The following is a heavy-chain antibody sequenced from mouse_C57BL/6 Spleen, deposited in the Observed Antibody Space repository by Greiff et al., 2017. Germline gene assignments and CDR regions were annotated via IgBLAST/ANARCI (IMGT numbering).Heavy chain of an antibody. Sequence: VQLKQSGPELVKPGASVKMSCKASGYTFTDYNMHWVKQSHGKSLEWIGYINPNNGGTSYNQKFKGKATLTVNKSSSTAYMELRSLTSEDSAVYYCARYGAYYSNYAMDYWGQGTSVTVSS. D-gene: IGHD2-5*01. V-gene: IGHV1-22*01. CDR2: INPNNGGT. CDR1: GYTFTDYN. J-gene: IGHJ4*01. CDR3: ARYGAYYSNYAMDY.